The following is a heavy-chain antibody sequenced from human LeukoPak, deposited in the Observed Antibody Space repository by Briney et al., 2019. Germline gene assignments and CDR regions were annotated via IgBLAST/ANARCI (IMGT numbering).Heavy chain of an antibody. CDR1: GFTFSSYA. CDR3: ARDKITMVRGVIKRGYFDL. V-gene: IGHV3-30*04. CDR2: ISYDGSNK. Sequence: GGSLRLSCAASGFTFSSYAMHWDRQAPGKGLEWAAVISYDGSNKYYADSVKGRFTISRDNSKNTLYLQMNSLRAEDTAVYYCARDKITMVRGVIKRGYFDLWGRGTLVTVSS. D-gene: IGHD3-10*01. J-gene: IGHJ2*01.